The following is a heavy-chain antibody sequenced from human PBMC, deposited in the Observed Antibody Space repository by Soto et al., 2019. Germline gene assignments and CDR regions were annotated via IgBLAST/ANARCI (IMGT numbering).Heavy chain of an antibody. V-gene: IGHV4-39*02. Sequence: SETLSLTCIVSGESISGTIYYWGWIRQPPGKGLEWIGSIYYSGSTYYNPSLKSRVTISVDTSKTLFSLKLTSVTAADTAVYYCARPGGSGWFYFDSWGQGSQVTVSS. CDR1: GESISGTIYY. CDR3: ARPGGSGWFYFDS. J-gene: IGHJ4*02. D-gene: IGHD6-13*01. CDR2: IYYSGST.